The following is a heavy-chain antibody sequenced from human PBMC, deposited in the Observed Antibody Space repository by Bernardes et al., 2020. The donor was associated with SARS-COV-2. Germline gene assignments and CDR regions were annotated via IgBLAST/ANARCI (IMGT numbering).Heavy chain of an antibody. J-gene: IGHJ5*02. CDR3: ARDEWEQRGGFDH. Sequence: AARKDYCKTSGYTFSRYDISWVRQAPGQGLEWMGWISTNNGNTKYAQMVQGRVTMTTDTSTSTAYMELRSLRSDDTAVYYCARDEWEQRGGFDHWGQGTLVTVSS. D-gene: IGHD1-26*01. CDR1: GYTFSRYD. V-gene: IGHV1-18*01. CDR2: ISTNNGNT.